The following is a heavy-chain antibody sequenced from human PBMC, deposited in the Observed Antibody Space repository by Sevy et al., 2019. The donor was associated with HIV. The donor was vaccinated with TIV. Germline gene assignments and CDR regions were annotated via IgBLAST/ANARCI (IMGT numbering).Heavy chain of an antibody. CDR2: LKSKADGGTV. J-gene: IGHJ4*02. CDR1: GFTFGDYA. Sequence: GGSLRLSCTTSGFTFGDYAMNWVRQAPGKGLEWVAFLKSKADGGTVDHAASVKSRFTISRDDSKNIAYLQMNDLTTEDTGVYYCTRWKGLQSIFDYWGQGALVTVSS. V-gene: IGHV3-49*04. D-gene: IGHD1-1*01. CDR3: TRWKGLQSIFDY.